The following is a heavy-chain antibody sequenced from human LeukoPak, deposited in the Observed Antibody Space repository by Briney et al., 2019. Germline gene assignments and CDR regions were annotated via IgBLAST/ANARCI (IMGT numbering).Heavy chain of an antibody. Sequence: GASVKVSCKASGYTFTDYYMHWVQQAPGKGLEWMGRVDPEDGETIYAEKLQGRVTITADTSTDTAYMELSSLRSEDTAVYYCATADYSNYGAQHWGQGTLVTVSS. CDR1: GYTFTDYY. CDR3: ATADYSNYGAQH. D-gene: IGHD4-11*01. J-gene: IGHJ1*01. V-gene: IGHV1-69-2*01. CDR2: VDPEDGET.